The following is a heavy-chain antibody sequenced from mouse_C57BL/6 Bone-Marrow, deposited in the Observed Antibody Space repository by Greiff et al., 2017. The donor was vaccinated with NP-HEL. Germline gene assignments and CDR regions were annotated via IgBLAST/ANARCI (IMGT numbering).Heavy chain of an antibody. V-gene: IGHV1-26*01. D-gene: IGHD2-4*01. Sequence: VQLQQSGPELVKPGASVKISCKASGYTFTDYYMNWVKQSHGKSLEWIGDINPNNGGTSYNQKFKGKATLTVDKSSSTDYMELRNLTSEDSAGYYCARSGDYDNFDYWGRGTTLTVSS. CDR3: ARSGDYDNFDY. J-gene: IGHJ2*01. CDR2: INPNNGGT. CDR1: GYTFTDYY.